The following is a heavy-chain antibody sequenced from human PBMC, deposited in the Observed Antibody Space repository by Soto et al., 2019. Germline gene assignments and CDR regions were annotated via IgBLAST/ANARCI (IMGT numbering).Heavy chain of an antibody. D-gene: IGHD3-9*01. J-gene: IGHJ6*03. CDR2: ISGSGGST. CDR3: ANNDIYYYYMDV. V-gene: IGHV3-23*01. Sequence: EVQLLESGGGLVQPGGSLRLSCAASGFTFSSYAMSWVRQAPGKGLEWVSAISGSGGSTYYADSVKGRFTISRDNSKNTLYLQMNSLRAEDTAVYYCANNDIYYYYMDVWGKGTTVTVSS. CDR1: GFTFSSYA.